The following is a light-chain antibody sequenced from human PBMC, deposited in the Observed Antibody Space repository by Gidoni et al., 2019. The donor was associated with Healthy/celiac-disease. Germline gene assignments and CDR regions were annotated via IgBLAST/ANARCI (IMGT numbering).Light chain of an antibody. CDR2: AAS. CDR3: PLYYSYLL. CDR1: QGIRIY. V-gene: IGKV1-8*01. J-gene: IGKJ4*01. Sequence: AIRMTQSPSSFSASTGDRVTITCRASQGIRIYLAWSQQKPGKAPQLLIYAASPLQSGVPSRFSATGAGPDLTLIISSLQSDHFATYYCPLYYSYLLFGRGTKVEIK.